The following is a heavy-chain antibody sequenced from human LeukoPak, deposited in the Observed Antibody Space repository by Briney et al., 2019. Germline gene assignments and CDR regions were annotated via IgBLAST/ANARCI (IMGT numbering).Heavy chain of an antibody. D-gene: IGHD6-13*01. Sequence: GGSLRLSCAASGFTFSSYAMSWVRQAPGKGLEWVSAISGSGGSTYYADSVKGRFTISRDNSKNTLYLQMNSLRAEDTAVYYCAKGNRASSWYYFDYWGQGTLVTVSP. CDR2: ISGSGGST. J-gene: IGHJ4*02. V-gene: IGHV3-23*01. CDR1: GFTFSSYA. CDR3: AKGNRASSWYYFDY.